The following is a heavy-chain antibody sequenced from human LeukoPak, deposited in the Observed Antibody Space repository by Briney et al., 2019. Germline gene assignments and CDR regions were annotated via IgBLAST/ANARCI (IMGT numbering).Heavy chain of an antibody. V-gene: IGHV3-30*18. CDR3: AKDHTTGYCNGGSCNSPYFDP. CDR2: ISYDGSHK. Sequence: PGGSLRLSCAASGFTFKSYGMHWVRQAPGKGLEWVAVISYDGSHKYYADSVKGRFTISRDNSKNTLFLQMDSLRIEDTAVYNCAKDHTTGYCNGGSCNSPYFDPWGQGTLVTVSS. CDR1: GFTFKSYG. D-gene: IGHD2-15*01. J-gene: IGHJ5*02.